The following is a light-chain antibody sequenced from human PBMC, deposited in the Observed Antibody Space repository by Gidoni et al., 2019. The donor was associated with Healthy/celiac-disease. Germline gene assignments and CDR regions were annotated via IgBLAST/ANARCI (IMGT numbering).Light chain of an antibody. J-gene: IGKJ4*01. V-gene: IGKV1-33*01. Sequence: DIQMTQSPSSLSASVGDRVTITCQASQDISNYLNWYQQKPGKAPKLLIYDASNLETGVPSRFSGSGSATDFTFAISSLQPEDIATYYCQQYNNLPLTFGGGTKLEIK. CDR3: QQYNNLPLT. CDR2: DAS. CDR1: QDISNY.